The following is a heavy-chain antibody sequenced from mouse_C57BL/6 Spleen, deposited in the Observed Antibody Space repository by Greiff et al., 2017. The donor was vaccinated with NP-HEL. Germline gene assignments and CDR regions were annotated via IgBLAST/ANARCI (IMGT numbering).Heavy chain of an antibody. CDR1: GFTFSDYG. V-gene: IGHV5-17*01. CDR2: ISSGSSTI. J-gene: IGHJ2*01. CDR3: ARGGNWDEGDFDY. Sequence: EVQRVESGGGLVKPGGSLKLSCAASGFTFSDYGMHWVRQAPEKGLEWVAYISSGSSTIYYADTVKGRFTISRDNAKNTLFLQMTSLRSEDTAMYYCARGGNWDEGDFDYWGQGTTLTVSS. D-gene: IGHD4-1*02.